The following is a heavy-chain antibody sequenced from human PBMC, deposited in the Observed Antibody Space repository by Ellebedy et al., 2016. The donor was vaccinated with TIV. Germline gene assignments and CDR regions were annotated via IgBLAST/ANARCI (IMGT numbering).Heavy chain of an antibody. CDR3: GRAIGSGSCY. CDR2: IKQDGSEK. Sequence: GESLKISCAASGFSLSSYWMHWVRQAPGKGLEWVANIKQDGSEKYYVDSVKGRFTISRDNAKNSLYLQMNSLRAVDTAVYFCGRAIGSGSCYWGQGTLVTVSS. D-gene: IGHD3-10*01. J-gene: IGHJ4*02. CDR1: GFSLSSYW. V-gene: IGHV3-7*01.